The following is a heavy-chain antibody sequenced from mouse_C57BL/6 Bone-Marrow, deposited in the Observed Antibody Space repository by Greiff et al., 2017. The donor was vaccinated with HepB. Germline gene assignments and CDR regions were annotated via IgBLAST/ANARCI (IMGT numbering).Heavy chain of an antibody. CDR2: ISDGGGST. J-gene: IGHJ4*01. V-gene: IGHV5-4*01. CDR1: GFTFSSYA. D-gene: IGHD2-12*01. CDR3: ARQALRGAMDY. Sequence: EVQGVESGGGLVKPGGSLKLSCAASGFTFSSYAMSWVRQTPEKRLEWVATISDGGGSTYYPDTVKGRFTISRDNAKNTLYLQMSRLKSEDTAMYYCARQALRGAMDYWGQGTSVTVSS.